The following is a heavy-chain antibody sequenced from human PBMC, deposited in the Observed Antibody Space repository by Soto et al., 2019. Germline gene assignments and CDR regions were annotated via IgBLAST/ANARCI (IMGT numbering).Heavy chain of an antibody. V-gene: IGHV3-23*01. J-gene: IGHJ3*02. CDR1: GFTFSSYG. CDR3: APPGVGATPQRKDAFDM. D-gene: IGHD1-26*01. CDR2: ISGSGGST. Sequence: GGSLRLSCAASGFTFSSYGMSWVRQAPGKGLEWVSGISGSGGSTYYADSVKGRFTISRDNSKNTLYLQMNSLRVDDTAIYYCAPPGVGATPQRKDAFDMWGQGTMVNVSS.